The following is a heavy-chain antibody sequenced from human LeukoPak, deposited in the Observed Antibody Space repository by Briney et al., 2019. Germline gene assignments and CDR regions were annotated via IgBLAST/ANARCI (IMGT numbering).Heavy chain of an antibody. V-gene: IGHV4-59*01. Sequence: PSETLSLTCTVCGGSISSYYWSWLRQPPGKGLEWIGYIYYSGSTHYNPSLKSRVTISVDTSKNQFSLKLSSVTAADTAVYYCARDEVLRDWDYYDSSGPLLGAFDIWGQGTMVTVSS. CDR1: GGSISSYY. D-gene: IGHD3-22*01. CDR3: ARDEVLRDWDYYDSSGPLLGAFDI. CDR2: IYYSGST. J-gene: IGHJ3*02.